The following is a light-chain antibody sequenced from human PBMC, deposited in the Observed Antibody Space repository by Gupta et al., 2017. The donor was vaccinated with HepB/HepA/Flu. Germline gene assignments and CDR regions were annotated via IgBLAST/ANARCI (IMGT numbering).Light chain of an antibody. CDR3: QQRSYWPLT. CDR2: HAS. J-gene: IGKJ4*01. CDR1: QSVNSY. Sequence: EIVFTQSPATLSLSPGERATVSCRASQSVNSYLAWYQQKPGQAPSLLIYHASNRATSLPARFSGSGSGTEFTLTISIREPEDFAVYYCQQRSYWPLTFGGGTKLEIK. V-gene: IGKV3-11*01.